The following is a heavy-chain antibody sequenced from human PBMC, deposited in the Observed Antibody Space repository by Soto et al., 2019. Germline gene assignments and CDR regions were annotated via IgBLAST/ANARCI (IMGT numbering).Heavy chain of an antibody. CDR3: AKGVRLYSSGWYSYFDY. V-gene: IGHV3-23*01. CDR2: ISGSGGST. CDR1: GFTFSSYA. D-gene: IGHD6-19*01. Sequence: GGSLRLSCAASGFTFSSYAMSWVRQAPGKGLEWVSAISGSGGSTYYADSVKGRFTISRDNSKNTLYLQMNSLRAEDTALYYCAKGVRLYSSGWYSYFDYWGQGTLVTVSS. J-gene: IGHJ4*02.